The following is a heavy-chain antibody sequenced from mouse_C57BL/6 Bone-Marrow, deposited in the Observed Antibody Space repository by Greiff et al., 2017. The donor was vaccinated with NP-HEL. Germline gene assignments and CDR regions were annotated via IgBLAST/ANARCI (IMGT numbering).Heavy chain of an antibody. CDR3: ARSGVGYYYGSLDY. CDR1: GYAFSSYW. J-gene: IGHJ2*01. V-gene: IGHV1-80*01. Sequence: VKLQESGAELVKPGASVKISCKASGYAFSSYWMNWVKQRPGKGLEWIGQIYPGDGDTNYNGKFKGKATLTADKSSSTAYMQLSSLTSEDSAVYFCARSGVGYYYGSLDYWGQGTTLTVSS. CDR2: IYPGDGDT. D-gene: IGHD1-1*01.